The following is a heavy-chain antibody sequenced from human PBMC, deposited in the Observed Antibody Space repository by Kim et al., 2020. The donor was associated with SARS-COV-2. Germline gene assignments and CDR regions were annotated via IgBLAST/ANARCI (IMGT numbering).Heavy chain of an antibody. Sequence: GGSLRLSCGASGFTFSTYSMSWVRQAPGKGLEWVSIISSDGISTYYTDSVKGRFTISRDNSKNTLYLQMNSLRAEDTAVYYCTKVLRDILTVYQGLFVYWGQETLLTVYS. J-gene: IGHJ4*01. CDR1: GFTFSTYS. CDR3: TKVLRDILTVYQGLFVY. D-gene: IGHD3-9*01. CDR2: ISSDGIST. V-gene: IGHV3-23*01.